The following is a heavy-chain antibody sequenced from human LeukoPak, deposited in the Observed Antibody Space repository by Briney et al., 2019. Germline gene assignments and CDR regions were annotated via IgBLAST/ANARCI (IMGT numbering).Heavy chain of an antibody. D-gene: IGHD6-13*01. CDR2: IYSGGST. V-gene: IGHV3-66*02. Sequence: QPGGSLRLSCAASGFTVSSNYMSWVRQAPGKGLEWVSVIYSGGSTYYADSVKGRFTISRDNSKNTLYLQMNSLRSEDTAVYYCAKEKVFTSTSWTTIEYWGQGTLVTVSS. J-gene: IGHJ4*02. CDR3: AKEKVFTSTSWTTIEY. CDR1: GFTVSSNY.